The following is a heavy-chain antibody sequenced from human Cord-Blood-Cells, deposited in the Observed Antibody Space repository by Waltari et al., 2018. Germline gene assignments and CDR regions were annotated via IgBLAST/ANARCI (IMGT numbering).Heavy chain of an antibody. CDR2: INHSGST. CDR1: GGSFSGYY. D-gene: IGHD2-2*01. CDR3: ARGWRYWRNTSGYYYYGMDV. Sequence: VQLQQWGAGLLKPSETLSLTCAVYGGSFSGYYWSWIRQPPGKGLEWIGEINHSGSTHNSPTLNARVTIRVDTSKNQFPLKLSCVTAACTAVYYCARGWRYWRNTSGYYYYGMDVWGQGTTVTVSS. J-gene: IGHJ6*02. V-gene: IGHV4-34*01.